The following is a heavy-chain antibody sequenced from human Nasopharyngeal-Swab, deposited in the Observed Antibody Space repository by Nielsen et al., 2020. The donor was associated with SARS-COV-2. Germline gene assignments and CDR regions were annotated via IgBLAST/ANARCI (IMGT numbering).Heavy chain of an antibody. V-gene: IGHV4-31*02. D-gene: IGHD2-2*01. J-gene: IGHJ6*02. CDR3: ARDRVVPAAMWAYYYYYGMDV. Sequence: WIRQPPGKGLEWIGNIYYSGSTYYNPSLKSRVTISVDTSKNQFSLKLSSVTAADTAVYYCARDRVVPAAMWAYYYYYGMDVWGQGTTVTVSS. CDR2: IYYSGST.